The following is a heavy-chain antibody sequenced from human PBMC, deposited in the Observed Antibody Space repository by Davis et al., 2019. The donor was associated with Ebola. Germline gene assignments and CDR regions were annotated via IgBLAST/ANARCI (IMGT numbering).Heavy chain of an antibody. CDR2: ISSSGSTI. J-gene: IGHJ4*02. D-gene: IGHD3-22*01. Sequence: GESLKISCVASGFTFSNYWMTWVRQAPGKGLEWVSYISSSGSTIYYADSVKGRFTISRDNAKNSLYLQMNSLRPEDTAMYYCAKGELVITRGYFDYWGQGTPVTVSS. V-gene: IGHV3-48*04. CDR3: AKGELVITRGYFDY. CDR1: GFTFSNYW.